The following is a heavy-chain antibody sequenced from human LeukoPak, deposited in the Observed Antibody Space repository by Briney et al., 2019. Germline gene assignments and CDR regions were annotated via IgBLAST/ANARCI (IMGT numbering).Heavy chain of an antibody. CDR2: ISYDGSNE. CDR3: ARDGAVAGLGKFDY. J-gene: IGHJ4*02. Sequence: GGSLRLSCAASGFTFSSSGMHWVRQAPGKGLEWVAVISYDGSNEYYADSVKGRFTISRDNSKNTLYLQMNSLRGEDTAVYYCARDGAVAGLGKFDYWGQGTLVTVSS. V-gene: IGHV3-30*03. D-gene: IGHD6-19*01. CDR1: GFTFSSSG.